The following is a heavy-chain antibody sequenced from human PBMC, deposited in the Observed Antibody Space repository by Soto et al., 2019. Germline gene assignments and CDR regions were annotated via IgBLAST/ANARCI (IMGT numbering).Heavy chain of an antibody. CDR2: INPSGGST. V-gene: IGHV1-46*03. CDR1: GYTFTSYY. Sequence: QVQLVQSGAEVKKPGASVKVSCKASGYTFTSYYMHWVRQAPGQGLEWMGIINPSGGSTSYAQKFQGRVTMTRDTSTSTVYMELSSLRSEDTAVYYCARDARITMVRVVQNWFDPWGQGTLVTVSS. J-gene: IGHJ5*02. CDR3: ARDARITMVRVVQNWFDP. D-gene: IGHD3-10*01.